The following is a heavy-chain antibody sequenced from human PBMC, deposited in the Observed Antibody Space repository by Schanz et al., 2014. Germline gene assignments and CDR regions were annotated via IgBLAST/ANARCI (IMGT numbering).Heavy chain of an antibody. Sequence: QVQLVESGGGVVQPGRSLRLSCAASGFTFSSYAMHWVRQAPGKGLEWVAAISYDGSNKYYADSVKGRFTISRDNSKNTLYLQVNSLRAEDTAVYYCARARGGGSGTYYRHEYFQHWGQGTLVTVSS. J-gene: IGHJ1*01. CDR1: GFTFSSYA. CDR2: ISYDGSNK. CDR3: ARARGGGSGTYYRHEYFQH. V-gene: IGHV3-30*04. D-gene: IGHD3-10*01.